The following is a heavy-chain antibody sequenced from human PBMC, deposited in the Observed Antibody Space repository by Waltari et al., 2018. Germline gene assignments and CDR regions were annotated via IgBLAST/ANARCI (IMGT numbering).Heavy chain of an antibody. CDR3: ATDSDEILTGYYSGYYYYYMDV. D-gene: IGHD3-9*01. CDR2: VDPEDGET. V-gene: IGHV1-69-2*01. CDR1: GYTFTDYY. Sequence: EVQLVQSGAEVKKPGATVKISCKVSGYTFTDYYMHWVQQAPGKGLEWMGLVDPEDGETIYAEKFQGRVTITADTSTDTAYMELSSLRSEDTAVYYCATDSDEILTGYYSGYYYYYMDVWGKGTTVTVSS. J-gene: IGHJ6*03.